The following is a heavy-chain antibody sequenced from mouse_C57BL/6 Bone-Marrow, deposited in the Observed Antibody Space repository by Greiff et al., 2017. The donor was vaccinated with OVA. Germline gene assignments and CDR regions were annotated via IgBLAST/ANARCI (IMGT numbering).Heavy chain of an antibody. CDR3: AREAGAWFAY. Sequence: KQRPGQGLEWIGDIYPGSGSTNYNEKFKSKATLTVDTSSSTAYMQLSSLTSEDSAVYYCAREAGAWFAYWGQGTTLTVSS. J-gene: IGHJ2*01. D-gene: IGHD2-2*01. V-gene: IGHV1-55*01. CDR2: IYPGSGST.